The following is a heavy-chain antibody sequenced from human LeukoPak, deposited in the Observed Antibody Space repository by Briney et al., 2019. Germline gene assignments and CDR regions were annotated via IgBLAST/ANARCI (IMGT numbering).Heavy chain of an antibody. CDR1: GFTFSGSA. J-gene: IGHJ4*02. D-gene: IGHD2-21*02. CDR3: TTIPAGGDWSDY. Sequence: PGGSLRLSCAASGFTFSGSAMHWVRQASGKGLEWVGRIRSKANSYATAYAASVKGRYTISRDDSKNTAYLQMNSLKTEDTAVYYCTTIPAGGDWSDYWGQGTLVTVSS. CDR2: IRSKANSYAT. V-gene: IGHV3-73*01.